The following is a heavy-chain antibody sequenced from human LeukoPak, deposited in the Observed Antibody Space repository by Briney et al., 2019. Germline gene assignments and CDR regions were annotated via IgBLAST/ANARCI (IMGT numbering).Heavy chain of an antibody. CDR3: TRRLDD. CDR2: IKHDESEK. D-gene: IGHD3-16*01. J-gene: IGHJ4*02. CDR1: GFSFNSDW. V-gene: IGHV3-7*01. Sequence: GGSLRLSCAASGFSFNSDWMDWVRQAPGKGLGWVANIKHDESEKNYLDSVKGRFTISRDNAQNSLYLQMNGLRVEDTAVYYCTRRLDDWGQGTLVTVSS.